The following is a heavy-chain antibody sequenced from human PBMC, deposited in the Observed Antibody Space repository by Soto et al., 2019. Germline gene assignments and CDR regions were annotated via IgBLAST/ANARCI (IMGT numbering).Heavy chain of an antibody. V-gene: IGHV3-33*01. Sequence: QVQLVESGGGVVQPGRSLRLSCAASGFTFSSYGMHWVRQAPGKGLEWVAVIWYDGSNKYYADSVKGRFTISRDNPKNTLYLQMNSLRAEDTAVYYCARDSGVPVAGTFDYWGQGTLVTVSS. CDR2: IWYDGSNK. CDR1: GFTFSSYG. D-gene: IGHD6-19*01. CDR3: ARDSGVPVAGTFDY. J-gene: IGHJ4*02.